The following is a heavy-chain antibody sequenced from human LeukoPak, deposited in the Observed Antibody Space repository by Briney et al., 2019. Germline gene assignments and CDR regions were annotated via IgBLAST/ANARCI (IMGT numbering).Heavy chain of an antibody. CDR1: GGTFSSYA. J-gene: IGHJ4*02. V-gene: IGHV1-69*13. D-gene: IGHD3-10*01. CDR2: IIPIFGTA. CDR3: ASFLWFGEAAPRPLDY. Sequence: SVTVSCKASGGTFSSYAISWVRQAPGQGLEWMGGIIPIFGTANYAQKFQGRVTITADESTSTAYMELSSLRSEDTAVYYCASFLWFGEAAPRPLDYWGQGTLVTVSS.